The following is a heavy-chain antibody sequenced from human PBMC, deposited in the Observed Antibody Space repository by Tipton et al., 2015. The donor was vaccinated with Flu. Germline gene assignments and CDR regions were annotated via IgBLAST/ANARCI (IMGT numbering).Heavy chain of an antibody. CDR2: IYYAGGI. V-gene: IGHV4-59*03. CDR3: AAPPWGLHGDSYFEL. CDR1: GGSISSYY. J-gene: IGHJ4*02. D-gene: IGHD2-21*01. Sequence: TLSLTCTVSGGSISSYYWSWIRQSPGKGLEWIAYIYYAGGINYNPSLKSRATISVDTPRNQFSLKLSAVTAADTAVYYCAAPPWGLHGDSYFELWGRGALVTVSS.